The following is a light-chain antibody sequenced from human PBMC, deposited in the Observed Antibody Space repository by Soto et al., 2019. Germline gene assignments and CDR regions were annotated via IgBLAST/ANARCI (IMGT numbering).Light chain of an antibody. Sequence: DIQMNQFPSTLSGSVGDSVTITCRASQGISSYLAWYQQKSGKAPKLLIYGASTLESGAPPRFSGSGSGTDFTLTISRLEPEDFAVYHCQQYDDSMTVGQGTKVEI. J-gene: IGKJ1*01. V-gene: IGKV1-9*01. CDR3: QQYDDSMT. CDR2: GAS. CDR1: QGISSY.